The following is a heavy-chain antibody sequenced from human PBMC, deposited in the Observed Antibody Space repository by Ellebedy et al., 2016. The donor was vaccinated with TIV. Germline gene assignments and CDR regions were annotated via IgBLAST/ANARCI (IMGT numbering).Heavy chain of an antibody. J-gene: IGHJ3*02. CDR2: ISSSGSTI. CDR3: VKRAGATVAGRAFDI. CDR1: GFTFSDLY. V-gene: IGHV3-11*01. D-gene: IGHD6-13*01. Sequence: GESLKISXAASGFTFSDLYMSWMRQAPGKGLEWLSYISSSGSTIYYADSVKGRFAISRDNSKKTVHLQMNSLRAEETALYYCVKRAGATVAGRAFDIWGQGTMVTVSS.